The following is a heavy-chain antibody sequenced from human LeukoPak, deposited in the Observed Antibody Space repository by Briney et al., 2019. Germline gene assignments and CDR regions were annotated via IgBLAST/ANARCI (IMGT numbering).Heavy chain of an antibody. D-gene: IGHD1-1*01. CDR2: ISAYNDNT. CDR3: ARDKGLGGKYYDYFYGMDA. V-gene: IGHV1-18*04. Sequence: ASVKVSCKDSGYTFTSYGISWVRQAPGQGLEWMGWISAYNDNTYYAQRVQGRVTMTTDMYTTTAYMELKSLRYDDTAVYYCARDKGLGGKYYDYFYGMDAWGQGTTVTVSS. J-gene: IGHJ6*02. CDR1: GYTFTSYG.